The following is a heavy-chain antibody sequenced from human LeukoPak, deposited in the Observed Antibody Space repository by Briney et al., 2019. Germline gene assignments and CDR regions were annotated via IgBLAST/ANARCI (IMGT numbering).Heavy chain of an antibody. V-gene: IGHV3-11*04. D-gene: IGHD3-22*01. CDR3: ARGGIYYDSSGYDAFDI. CDR1: GFTFSDYY. J-gene: IGHJ3*02. CDR2: ISSSGSTM. Sequence: GGSLRLSCAASGFTFSDYYMSWIRQAPGKGLEWASYISSSGSTMYYADSVKGRFTISRDNAKNSLYLQMNSLRAEDTAVYYCARGGIYYDSSGYDAFDIWGQGTMVTVSS.